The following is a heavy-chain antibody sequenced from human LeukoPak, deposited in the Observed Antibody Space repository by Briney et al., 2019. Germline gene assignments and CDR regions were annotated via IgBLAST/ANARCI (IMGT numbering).Heavy chain of an antibody. J-gene: IGHJ4*02. CDR3: ARGTAGEWLPI. CDR1: GNSISNYY. V-gene: IGHV4-59*01. Sequence: SETLSLTCTVSGNSISNYYWSWIRQPPGKGLEWIGYLYFSGSTNYNPSLKSRVTISVDTSKNQFSLKLSSVTAADTAMYYCARGTAGEWLPIWGQGTLVTVSS. CDR2: LYFSGST. D-gene: IGHD3-3*01.